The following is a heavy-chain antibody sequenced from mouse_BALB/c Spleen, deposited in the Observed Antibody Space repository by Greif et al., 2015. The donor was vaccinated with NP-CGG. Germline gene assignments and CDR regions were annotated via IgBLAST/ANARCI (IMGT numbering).Heavy chain of an antibody. CDR1: GFNIKEYY. CDR2: IDPENGDT. V-gene: IGHV14-4*02. CDR3: NADYCTHYYFDY. Sequence: VQLQQSGAELVRSGASVKLSCTASGFNIKEYYMHWVKQRPEQGLEWIGWIDPENGDTEYAPKFQGKATMTADTSSNTAYLQLSSLTSEDTAVYYCNADYCTHYYFDYCGQGTTLTVSS. D-gene: IGHD2-1*01. J-gene: IGHJ2*01.